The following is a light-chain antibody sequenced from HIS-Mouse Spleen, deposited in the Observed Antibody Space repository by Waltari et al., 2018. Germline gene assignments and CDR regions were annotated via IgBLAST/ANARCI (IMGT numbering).Light chain of an antibody. V-gene: IGLV3-10*01. J-gene: IGLJ2*01. CDR1: ALPKKY. CDR2: EDS. Sequence: SYELTQPPSVSVSPGQTARITCSGDALPKKYAYWYQQKSGQAPVLVIYEDSKRPSGIPERLSDSSTGIMATLTIRGAQVEDEADYYCYSTDSSGNHRVFGGGTKLTVL. CDR3: YSTDSSGNHRV.